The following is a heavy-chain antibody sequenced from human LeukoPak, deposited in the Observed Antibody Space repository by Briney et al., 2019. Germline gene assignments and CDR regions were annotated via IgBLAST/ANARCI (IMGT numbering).Heavy chain of an antibody. CDR3: ARLDIVVIPATMGWFDP. J-gene: IGHJ5*02. D-gene: IGHD2-2*03. V-gene: IGHV4-38-2*02. CDR2: ICHSGST. CDR1: GYSISSGYY. Sequence: SEALSLTCTVSGYSISSGYYWGWIRQPPGKGLEWIGSICHSGSTYYNPSLKRRVTISVVTSKNQFSLKLSSVTAADTAVYYCARLDIVVIPATMGWFDPWGQGTLVTVSS.